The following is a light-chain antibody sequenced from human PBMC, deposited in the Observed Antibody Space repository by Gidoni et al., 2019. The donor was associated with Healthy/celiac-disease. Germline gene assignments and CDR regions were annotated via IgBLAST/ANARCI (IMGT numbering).Light chain of an antibody. CDR2: GAS. Sequence: EIVLTQSPGTLSLSPGERATPSCRARQSVSSSYLAWYQQKPGQAPRLLIYGASSRATGIPDRFSGSGSGTDFTLPISRLEPEDFAVYYCQQYGSSVTFGHGPKVEIK. CDR1: QSVSSSY. CDR3: QQYGSSVT. V-gene: IGKV3-20*01. J-gene: IGKJ1*01.